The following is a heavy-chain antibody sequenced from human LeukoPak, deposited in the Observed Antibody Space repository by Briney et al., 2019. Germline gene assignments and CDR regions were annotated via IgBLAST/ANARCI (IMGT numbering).Heavy chain of an antibody. CDR3: ARGARRGYCSSTSCVDAFDI. V-gene: IGHV4-61*02. D-gene: IGHD2-2*01. CDR2: IYTSGST. J-gene: IGHJ3*02. CDR1: GGSISSGSYY. Sequence: SEALSLTCTVSGGSISSGSYYWSWIRQPAGKGLEWIGRIYTSGSTNYNPSLKSRVTISVDTSKNQFSLKLSSVTAADTAVYYCARGARRGYCSSTSCVDAFDIWGQGTMVTVSS.